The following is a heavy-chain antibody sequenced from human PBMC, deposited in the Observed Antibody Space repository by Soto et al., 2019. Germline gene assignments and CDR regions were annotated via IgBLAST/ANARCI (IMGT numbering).Heavy chain of an antibody. CDR2: ISYEGSTQ. D-gene: IGHD3-22*01. Sequence: QVQLVESGGGVAQPGRSLRLSCAASGFTFSTYGMHWVRQAPGKGLEWVAVISYEGSTQHYVDSLKGRFTISRDNSKNTLYLQMNSLRPEDTAVYYCAKSSLGHDRSGFQYWFFDLWGRGTLVTVSS. V-gene: IGHV3-30*18. CDR1: GFTFSTYG. CDR3: AKSSLGHDRSGFQYWFFDL. J-gene: IGHJ2*01.